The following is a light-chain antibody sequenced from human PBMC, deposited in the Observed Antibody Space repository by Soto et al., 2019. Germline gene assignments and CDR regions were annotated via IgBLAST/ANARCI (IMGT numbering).Light chain of an antibody. CDR2: GAS. Sequence: IVLTQSPGTLSLSPGERATLSCRASQSVSSSYLAWYQQKTCQAPRLLIYGASSRATGIADRFSGSGSGTDFTITSSGLEPEDVPVYYCQQYSTSPVFGQGTRLEIK. J-gene: IGKJ5*01. V-gene: IGKV3-20*01. CDR3: QQYSTSPV. CDR1: QSVSSSY.